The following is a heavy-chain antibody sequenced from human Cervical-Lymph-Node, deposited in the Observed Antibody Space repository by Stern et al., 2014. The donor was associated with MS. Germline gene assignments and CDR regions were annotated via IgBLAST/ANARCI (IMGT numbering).Heavy chain of an antibody. CDR3: ARWAYSSGWYNWFDP. CDR2: IYYSGST. V-gene: IGHV4-39*01. D-gene: IGHD3-22*01. J-gene: IGHJ5*02. Sequence: VQLVESGPGLVKPSETLSLTCTVSGGSISSSSYYWGWIRQPPGKGLEWIGSIYYSGSTYYNPSLKSRVHISEATSQNQFSLKLSSVTAADTAVYYCARWAYSSGWYNWFDPWGQGTLVTVSS. CDR1: GGSISSSSYY.